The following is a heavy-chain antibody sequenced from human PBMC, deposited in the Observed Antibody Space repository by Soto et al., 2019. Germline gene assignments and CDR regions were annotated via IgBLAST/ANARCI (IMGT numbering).Heavy chain of an antibody. CDR3: ARERGYEDCSSTSCYVGSYYYYYYMDA. Sequence: GGSLRLSCAASGFTFSSYSMNWVRQAPGKGLEWVSYISSSSSTIYYADSVKGRFTISRDNAKNSLYLQMNSLRAEDKAVYYCARERGYEDCSSTSCYVGSYYYYYYMDAWGKGTSVTVSS. V-gene: IGHV3-48*01. D-gene: IGHD2-2*01. CDR1: GFTFSSYS. J-gene: IGHJ6*03. CDR2: ISSSSSTI.